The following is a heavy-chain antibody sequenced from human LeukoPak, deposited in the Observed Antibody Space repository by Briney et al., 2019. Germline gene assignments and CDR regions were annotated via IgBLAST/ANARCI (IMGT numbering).Heavy chain of an antibody. CDR3: AKDITPERGNDYLDY. J-gene: IGHJ4*02. CDR1: GFTFSSYA. V-gene: IGHV3-23*01. CDR2: ISGSCGST. D-gene: IGHD3-10*01. Sequence: GGSLTLSCAASGFTFSSYAMSWVRHAPGQGLEWVSAISGSCGSTYYADSVKGRFTISRDNSKNTLYLQMNSLRAEDTALYSCAKDITPERGNDYLDYWGQGTLVTVSS.